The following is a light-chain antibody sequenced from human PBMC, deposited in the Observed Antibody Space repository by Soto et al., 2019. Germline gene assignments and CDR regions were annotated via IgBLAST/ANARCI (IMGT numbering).Light chain of an antibody. V-gene: IGLV1-36*01. CDR1: SSNIGNNA. J-gene: IGLJ2*01. CDR3: AAGDDSLNGLV. CDR2: YDD. Sequence: QSVLTQPPSVSEAPRQRVTISCSGSSSNIGNNAVNWYQQLPGKAPKLLIYYDDLLPSGVSDRFSGSKSGPSASLAISGLQSEDEADYYCAAGDDSLNGLVFGGGTKLTVL.